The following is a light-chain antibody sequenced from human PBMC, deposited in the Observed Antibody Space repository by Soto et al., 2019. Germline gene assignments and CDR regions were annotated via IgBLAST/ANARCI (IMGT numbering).Light chain of an antibody. CDR1: SSDIGAFDY. CDR2: EVS. J-gene: IGLJ2*01. CDR3: SSYTISTSFVV. Sequence: QSALTQPASVSGSPGQSITISCTGTSSDIGAFDYVSWYQHHPGKAPKLMLYEVSNRPSGVSNRFSASKSDNTASLTISGLQAEDEADYYCSSYTISTSFVVFGGGTKLTVL. V-gene: IGLV2-14*01.